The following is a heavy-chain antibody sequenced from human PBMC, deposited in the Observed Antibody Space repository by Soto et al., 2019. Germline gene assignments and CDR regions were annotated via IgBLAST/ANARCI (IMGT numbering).Heavy chain of an antibody. J-gene: IGHJ6*02. CDR3: ARDAQLWFGESFYYYYGMDV. D-gene: IGHD3-10*01. Sequence: SETLSLTCAVYGGSFSGYYWSWIRQPPGKGLEWIGEINHSGSTNYNPSLKSRVTISVDTSKNQFSLKLSSVTAADTAVYYCARDAQLWFGESFYYYYGMDVWGQGTTVT. CDR1: GGSFSGYY. CDR2: INHSGST. V-gene: IGHV4-34*01.